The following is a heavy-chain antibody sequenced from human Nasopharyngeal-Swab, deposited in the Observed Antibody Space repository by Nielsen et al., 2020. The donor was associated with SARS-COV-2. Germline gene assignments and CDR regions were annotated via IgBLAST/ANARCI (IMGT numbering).Heavy chain of an antibody. CDR1: GFTFSSYS. CDR2: ISSSSSYI. J-gene: IGHJ6*02. D-gene: IGHD3-9*01. Sequence: GESLKISCAASGFTFSSYSMNWVRQAPGKGLEWVSSISSSSSYIYYADSVKGRFTISRDNAKNSLYPQMNSLRAEDTAVYYCARDASRLTIFVEGYGMDVWGQGTTVTVSS. V-gene: IGHV3-21*01. CDR3: ARDASRLTIFVEGYGMDV.